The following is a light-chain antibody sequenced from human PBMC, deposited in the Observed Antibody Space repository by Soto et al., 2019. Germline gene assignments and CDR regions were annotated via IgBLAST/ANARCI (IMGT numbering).Light chain of an antibody. V-gene: IGKV3-20*01. CDR2: GTS. Sequence: EIVLTHSPGTLSLSPGERATLSCRASQSVSSDNLAWYQQKPGQAPRVLIYGTSSRANGIPDRFSGSGYGTDFTLTISRLEPEDFAVYYCQHFSKSPPWTFGQGTKVDXK. J-gene: IGKJ1*01. CDR3: QHFSKSPPWT. CDR1: QSVSSDN.